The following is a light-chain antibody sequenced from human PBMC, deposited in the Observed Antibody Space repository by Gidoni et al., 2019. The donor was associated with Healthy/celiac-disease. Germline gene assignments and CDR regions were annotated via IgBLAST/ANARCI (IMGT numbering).Light chain of an antibody. CDR2: GAS. CDR1: QSVSSSY. V-gene: IGKV3-20*01. Sequence: EIVLPQSPGTLSLSPGERATLSCRASQSVSSSYLAWYQQKPGQAPRLLIYGASSRATGIPDRFSGSGSGTDFTLTISRLEPEDFEVYYCQKYGSSPRTFGQGTKVEIK. CDR3: QKYGSSPRT. J-gene: IGKJ1*01.